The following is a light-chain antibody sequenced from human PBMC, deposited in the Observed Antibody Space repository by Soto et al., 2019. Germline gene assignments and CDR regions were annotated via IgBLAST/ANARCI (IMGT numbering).Light chain of an antibody. CDR3: QQFVYLPT. V-gene: IGKV4-1*01. J-gene: IGKJ1*01. Sequence: DIVMTQSPDSLAVSLGARATINCRSSRSVLFTSNDKRFVTWYQQKPGHSPKLLINWASTREPGVPDRFSGSSSGKEFTLNINSLQAEDVATYSCQQFVYLPTFGPGTKV. CDR1: RSVLFTSNDKRF. CDR2: WAS.